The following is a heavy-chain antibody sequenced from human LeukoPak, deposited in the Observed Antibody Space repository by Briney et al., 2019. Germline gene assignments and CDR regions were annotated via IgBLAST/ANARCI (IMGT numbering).Heavy chain of an antibody. V-gene: IGHV3-21*01. CDR3: ARDCRMVVVATSLDY. D-gene: IGHD2-15*01. Sequence: PGGSLRLSCAASGFTFSSYSMNWVRQAPGKGLEWVSSISSSSYVYYADSVKGRFTISRDNAKNSLYLQMNSLRAEDTAVYYCARDCRMVVVATSLDYWGQGTLVTVSS. CDR2: ISSSSYV. CDR1: GFTFSSYS. J-gene: IGHJ4*02.